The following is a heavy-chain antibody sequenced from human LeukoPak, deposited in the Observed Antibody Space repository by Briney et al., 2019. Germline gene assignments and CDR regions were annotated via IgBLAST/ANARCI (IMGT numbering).Heavy chain of an antibody. CDR1: GFTFRSYG. V-gene: IGHV3-30*18. D-gene: IGHD6-13*01. CDR2: MSYDGTNE. J-gene: IGHJ5*02. Sequence: GGSLRLSCAASGFTFRSYGIHWVRQAPGKGLEWVAVMSYDGTNEYYADSLKGRFTISRDNSKNSLYLQMNSLRAEDTAVYYCAKDFRTIAAAGTRWFDPWGQGTLVTVSS. CDR3: AKDFRTIAAAGTRWFDP.